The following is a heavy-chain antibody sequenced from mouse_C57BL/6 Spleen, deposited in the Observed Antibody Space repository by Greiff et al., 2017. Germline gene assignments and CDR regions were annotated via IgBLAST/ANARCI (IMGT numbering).Heavy chain of an antibody. CDR1: GYTFTSYW. CDR3: ASHYSTVYYYAMDY. J-gene: IGHJ4*01. CDR2: IDPSDSET. D-gene: IGHD2-5*01. V-gene: IGHV1-52*01. Sequence: VQLQQPGAELVRPGSSVKLSCKASGYTFTSYWMHWVKQRPIQGLEWIGNIDPSDSETHYNQKFKDKATLTVEETSSTAYMQLSNLTFEDSAVYYCASHYSTVYYYAMDYWGQGTSVTVSS.